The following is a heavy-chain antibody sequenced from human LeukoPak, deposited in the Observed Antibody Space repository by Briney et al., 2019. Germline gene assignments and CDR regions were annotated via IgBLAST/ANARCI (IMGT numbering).Heavy chain of an antibody. V-gene: IGHV3-11*01. CDR3: ARDDMILGAAN. D-gene: IGHD1-26*01. Sequence: GGSLRLSCAASKFTFSDYYMSWIRQAPGKGLEWISYISSSGDITYYTDSVEGRFTISRDNARNSLYLQMSSLRAEDTAVYYCARDDMILGAANWGQGTLVTVSS. J-gene: IGHJ4*02. CDR2: ISSSGDIT. CDR1: KFTFSDYY.